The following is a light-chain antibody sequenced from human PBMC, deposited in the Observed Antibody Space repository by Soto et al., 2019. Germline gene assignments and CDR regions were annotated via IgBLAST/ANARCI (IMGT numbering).Light chain of an antibody. CDR2: DAS. CDR1: HTIMTY. Sequence: DIQMTQSPSSLSASVGDEVTITCRASHTIMTYLNWYQLKPGKPPKLLIYDASSLESGVPSRFSGSGSGTEFTLTISSLQPDDFATYYCQQYRRFGQGTKVEIK. V-gene: IGKV1-5*01. J-gene: IGKJ1*01. CDR3: QQYRR.